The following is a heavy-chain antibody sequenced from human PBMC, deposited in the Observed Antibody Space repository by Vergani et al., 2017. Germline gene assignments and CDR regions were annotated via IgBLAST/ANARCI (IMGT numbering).Heavy chain of an antibody. CDR1: GGSITSSSYY. D-gene: IGHD3-9*01. Sequence: QLHLQESGPELVKPSETLSLTCTVSGGSITSSSYYWGWIRQPPGKGLEWIGNIYHSGGAYYNPSLKGRVTISVNTSKNQFSLEVTSVTAADTAIYFCARTESFILRYFHWALWRQGTLVTVSS. J-gene: IGHJ4*02. CDR2: IYHSGGA. CDR3: ARTESFILRYFHWAL. V-gene: IGHV4-39*01.